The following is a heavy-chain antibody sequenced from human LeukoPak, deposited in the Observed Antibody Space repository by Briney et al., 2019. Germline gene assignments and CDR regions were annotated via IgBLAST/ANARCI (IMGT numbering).Heavy chain of an antibody. CDR3: ARVRPMGYYDSSGYYDY. J-gene: IGHJ4*02. V-gene: IGHV1-18*01. CDR2: VSAYNGNT. D-gene: IGHD3-22*01. CDR1: GYTFTSCG. Sequence: GASVKVSCKTSGYTFTSCGICWVRQAPGQGLEWMGWVSAYNGNTNYAQKLQGRVTMTTDTSTSTAYMELRSLRSDDTAVYYCARVRPMGYYDSSGYYDYWGQGTLVTVSS.